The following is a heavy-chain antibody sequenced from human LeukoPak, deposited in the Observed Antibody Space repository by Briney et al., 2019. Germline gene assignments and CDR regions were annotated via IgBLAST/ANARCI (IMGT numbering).Heavy chain of an antibody. CDR3: ATGTYCGSDCYSFEY. Sequence: SETLSLTCAVYGGSFSGYYWSWIRQPPGKGLEWIGEINHSGSTNYNPSLKSRVTISVDTSKNQFSLKLSSVTAADTAVYYCATGTYCGSDCYSFEYWGQGTLVTVSS. J-gene: IGHJ4*02. CDR2: INHSGST. CDR1: GGSFSGYY. V-gene: IGHV4-34*01. D-gene: IGHD2-21*01.